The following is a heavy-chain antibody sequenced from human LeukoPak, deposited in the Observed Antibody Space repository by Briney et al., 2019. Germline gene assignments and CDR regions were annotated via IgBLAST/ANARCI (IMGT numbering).Heavy chain of an antibody. CDR3: ARLAPTLRLLDY. V-gene: IGHV4-34*01. J-gene: IGHJ4*02. CDR1: GGSFSGYY. Sequence: PSETLSLTCAVYGGSFSGYYWSWIRQPPGKGLEWIGEINHSGSTNYNPSLQSRVTMSVDTSKTQFSLKMRSVNAADTAVYYCARLAPTLRLLDYWGQGTLVTVSS. CDR2: INHSGST. D-gene: IGHD2-15*01.